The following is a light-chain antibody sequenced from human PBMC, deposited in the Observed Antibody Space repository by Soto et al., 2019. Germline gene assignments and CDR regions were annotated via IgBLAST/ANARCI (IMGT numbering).Light chain of an antibody. CDR2: SSN. V-gene: IGLV1-44*01. J-gene: IGLJ3*02. CDR1: SSNIGSNS. CDR3: AAWDDSRKAGL. Sequence: QSILTQPPSASGTSGQRVTVSCSGSSSNIGSNSVNWYQQLPGTAPKLVIYSSNQRPSGVPDRFSGSRSGTSASLAICGLQSADEADYYCAAWDDSRKAGLFGGGTKLTVL.